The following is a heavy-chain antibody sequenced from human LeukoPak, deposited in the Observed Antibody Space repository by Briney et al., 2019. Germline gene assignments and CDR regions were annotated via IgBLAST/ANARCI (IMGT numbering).Heavy chain of an antibody. CDR1: GFTFSSYA. J-gene: IGHJ5*02. CDR3: ARDWGSYSNYYNWFDP. CDR2: ISYDGSNK. D-gene: IGHD4-4*01. Sequence: PGRSLRLSCAASGFTFSSYAMHWVRQAPGKGLEWVAVISYDGSNKYYADSVKGRFTISRDNSKNTLYLQMNSLRAEDTAAYYCARDWGSYSNYYNWFDPWGQGTLVTVSS. V-gene: IGHV3-30-3*01.